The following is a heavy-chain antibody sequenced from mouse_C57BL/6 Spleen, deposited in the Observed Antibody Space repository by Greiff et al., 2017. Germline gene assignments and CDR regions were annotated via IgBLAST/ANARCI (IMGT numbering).Heavy chain of an antibody. J-gene: IGHJ2*01. CDR1: GYTFTSYW. D-gene: IGHD3-3*01. Sequence: HVQLQQPGAELVKPGASVKMSCKASGYTFTSYWITWVKQRPGQGLEWIGDISPGSGSTNYNEKFKSKATLTVDTASSTAYMQLISLTSEDAAVYYCARGGTGFDYWGQGTTLTVSS. V-gene: IGHV1-55*01. CDR2: ISPGSGST. CDR3: ARGGTGFDY.